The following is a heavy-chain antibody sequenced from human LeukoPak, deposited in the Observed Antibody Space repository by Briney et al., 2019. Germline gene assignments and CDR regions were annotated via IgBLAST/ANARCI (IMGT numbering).Heavy chain of an antibody. D-gene: IGHD2-8*01. CDR1: GGSITSSSYY. CDR2: MYYSGGT. Sequence: PSETLSLTCTVSGGSITSSSYYWGWIRQPPGKGLEWIGSMYYSGGTYYNPSLKSRVAISADTSKNQFSLKLSSVTAADTAVYYCARHEWRSPFDYWGQGTLVTVSS. J-gene: IGHJ4*02. V-gene: IGHV4-39*01. CDR3: ARHEWRSPFDY.